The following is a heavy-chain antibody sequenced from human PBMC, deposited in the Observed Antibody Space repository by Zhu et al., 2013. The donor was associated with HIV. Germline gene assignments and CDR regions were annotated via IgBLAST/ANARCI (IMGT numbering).Heavy chain of an antibody. D-gene: IGHD6-25*01. CDR3: AAAARGNYLIRH. CDR1: GDTGSNYD. J-gene: IGHJ1*01. Sequence: QVQLVQSGAEVKRPGASVKVSCTTSGDTGSNYDINWVRQATGQGLEWMGWVSPKTGNTGYPHNFGNRVTMTEDTSTDTAYLELGSLASDDTAIYYCAAAARGNYLIRHWGQGNMVTVSS. CDR2: VSPKTGNT. V-gene: IGHV1-8*01.